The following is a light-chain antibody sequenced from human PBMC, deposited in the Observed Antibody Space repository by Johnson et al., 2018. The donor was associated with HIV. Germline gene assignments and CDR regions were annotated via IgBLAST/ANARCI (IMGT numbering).Light chain of an antibody. CDR1: SSNIGNGY. Sequence: QSVLTQPPSVSAAPGQKVSISCSGSSSNIGNGYVSWYQQLPGTAPKLLIYDNNKRPPGIPDRFSGSRSGTSATLGITGLQTGDEDDYYCGTWDSSLSATVFGTGTKVTVL. CDR2: DNN. CDR3: GTWDSSLSATV. J-gene: IGLJ1*01. V-gene: IGLV1-51*01.